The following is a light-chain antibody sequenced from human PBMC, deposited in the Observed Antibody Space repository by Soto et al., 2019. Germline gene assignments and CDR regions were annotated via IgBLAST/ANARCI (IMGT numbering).Light chain of an antibody. V-gene: IGKV3-15*01. J-gene: IGKJ4*01. CDR1: QSVSTN. CDR3: QHYNELPLT. CDR2: GAS. Sequence: EIVVTQSPATLSVSPGERATLSCRASQSVSTNLAWYQQKPGQGPRLLIFGASTRAIGIPARFSGSGSGTDFTLTISSLQSEDFAVYYCQHYNELPLTFGGGTKV.